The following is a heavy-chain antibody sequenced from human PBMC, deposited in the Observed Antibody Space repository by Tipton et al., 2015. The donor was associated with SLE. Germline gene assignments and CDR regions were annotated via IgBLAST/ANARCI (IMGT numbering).Heavy chain of an antibody. CDR3: AREPREAFQFDY. CDR2: INPSGGSL. Sequence: QSGPEVKKPGVSVKISCKASGYTFTSYHMHWVRQAPGQGLEWVGIINPSGGSLIYAQKFQGRVAMTTDTSASTVYMELGSLRSDDTAIYYCAREPREAFQFDYWGQGTLVSVSS. J-gene: IGHJ4*02. V-gene: IGHV1-46*01. CDR1: GYTFTSYH. D-gene: IGHD1-26*01.